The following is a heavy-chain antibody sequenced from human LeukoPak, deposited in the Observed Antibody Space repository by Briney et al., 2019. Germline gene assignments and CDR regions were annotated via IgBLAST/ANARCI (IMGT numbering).Heavy chain of an antibody. J-gene: IGHJ4*02. CDR1: GASMSSYY. V-gene: IGHV4-59*01. CDR2: IYYSGST. Sequence: PSETLSLTCNVSGASMSSYYWSWIRQPPGKGLEWIGYIYYSGSTNYNPALKSRVTISEDTSKNQISLKLSSVTAADTAVYYCARVRGYYDSSGYDYWGQGTLVTVSS. D-gene: IGHD3-22*01. CDR3: ARVRGYYDSSGYDY.